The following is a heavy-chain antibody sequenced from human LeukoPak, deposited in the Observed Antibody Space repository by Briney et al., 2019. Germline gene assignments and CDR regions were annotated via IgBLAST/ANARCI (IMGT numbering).Heavy chain of an antibody. D-gene: IGHD3-10*01. CDR3: AKGFSYYYYYGMDV. CDR2: ISGSGAST. J-gene: IGHJ6*02. Sequence: GGSLRLSCAASGFAFNTYAMSWVRQAPGPGMEWVSAISGSGASTYYADSVKGRFTIARDNSKDTLYVQMNSLRVDDTAVYYCAKGFSYYYYYGMDVWGQGTTVTV. CDR1: GFAFNTYA. V-gene: IGHV3-23*01.